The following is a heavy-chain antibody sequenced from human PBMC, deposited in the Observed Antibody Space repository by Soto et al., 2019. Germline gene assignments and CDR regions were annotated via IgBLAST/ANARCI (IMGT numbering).Heavy chain of an antibody. CDR3: AKEVTSGSYSHYYYGLDV. V-gene: IGHV3-23*01. CDR2: ISGSGNRT. D-gene: IGHD1-26*01. Sequence: GGSLRLSCAASGFTLSSYAMSWVRQAPGKGLEWVSAISGSGNRTFHADSVKGRFTISRDNAKNALYLQMNSLRVEGTAVYYCAKEVTSGSYSHYYYGLDVWGQGTMVTVSS. J-gene: IGHJ6*02. CDR1: GFTLSSYA.